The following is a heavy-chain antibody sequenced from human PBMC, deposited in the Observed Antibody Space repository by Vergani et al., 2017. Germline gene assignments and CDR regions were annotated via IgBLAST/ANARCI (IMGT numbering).Heavy chain of an antibody. J-gene: IGHJ3*01. CDR1: GYTLNTYD. V-gene: IGHV1-8*02. D-gene: IGHD6-13*01. Sequence: QVQLVQSGAEVKEPGGSVQVSCKASGYTLNTYDINWVRQAAGQGLEWMGLMNPNSGNTGYAKKFQGSVTMTSITSIGTAYMELSGLTSDDTAVYYCARASFRITAAEDYAFDVWGQGTLVTVSS. CDR3: ARASFRITAAEDYAFDV. CDR2: MNPNSGNT.